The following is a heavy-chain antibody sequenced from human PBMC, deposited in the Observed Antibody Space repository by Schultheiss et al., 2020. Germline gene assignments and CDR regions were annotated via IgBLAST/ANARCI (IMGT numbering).Heavy chain of an antibody. CDR1: GFTFSDYS. CDR2: ISSSSSYI. Sequence: GGSLRLSCIASGFTFSDYSMNWVRQAPGKGLEWVSSISSSSSYIYYADSVKGRFTISRDNSKYTLFLQMNSLRAEDTAVYYCARDFGPAWGQGTLVTVSS. CDR3: ARDFGPA. J-gene: IGHJ4*02. D-gene: IGHD3-10*01. V-gene: IGHV3-21*04.